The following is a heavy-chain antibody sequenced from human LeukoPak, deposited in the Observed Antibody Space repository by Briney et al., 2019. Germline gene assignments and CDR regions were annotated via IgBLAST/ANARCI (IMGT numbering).Heavy chain of an antibody. Sequence: ASVKVSCKASGYTFTSYTSYDINWVRQASGQGLEWMGWMNPTGGKTGYAQMFQGRVTMTWDTSLNTVYMELSGLTFEDTAVYYCARGFYDSSGYSHDAFDVWGQGSMVTVSS. CDR2: MNPTGGKT. V-gene: IGHV1-8*01. J-gene: IGHJ3*01. CDR3: ARGFYDSSGYSHDAFDV. D-gene: IGHD3-22*01. CDR1: GYTFTSYTSYD.